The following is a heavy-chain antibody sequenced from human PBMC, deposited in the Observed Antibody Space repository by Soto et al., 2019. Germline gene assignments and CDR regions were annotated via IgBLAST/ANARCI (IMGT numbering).Heavy chain of an antibody. CDR2: ITDNGGST. D-gene: IGHD2-8*01. CDR1: GFTFSRDG. CDR3: AKERATKTAFDY. Sequence: LRLSCAASGFTFSRDGMSWVRQVPGKGLEWVSLITDNGGSTYYADSVKGRFTISRDNTKNTLFLQMNSLRAEDTAVYYCAKERATKTAFDYFGQGALVTVSS. J-gene: IGHJ4*02. V-gene: IGHV3-23*01.